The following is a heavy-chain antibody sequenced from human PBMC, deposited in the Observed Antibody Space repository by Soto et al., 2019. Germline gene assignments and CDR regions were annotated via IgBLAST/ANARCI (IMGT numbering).Heavy chain of an antibody. CDR2: IIPILGIA. J-gene: IGHJ4*02. V-gene: IGHV1-69*02. Sequence: QVQLVQSGAEVKKPGSSVKVSCKASGGTFSSYTISWVRQAPGQGLEWMGRIIPILGIANYAQKFQGRVTITADKSTSTAYMELSSLRSEDTAVYYCAREPYSSSWPDYWGQGTLVTVSS. CDR3: AREPYSSSWPDY. D-gene: IGHD6-13*01. CDR1: GGTFSSYT.